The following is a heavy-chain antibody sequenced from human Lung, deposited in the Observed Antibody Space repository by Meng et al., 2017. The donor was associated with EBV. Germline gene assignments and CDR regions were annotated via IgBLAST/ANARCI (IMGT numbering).Heavy chain of an antibody. Sequence: QWQLVESGGGVVQPGRSLRISCAASGFSFRSYDMHWVRQAPGKGLEWVAVISKDGSTEEYAESVKGRFSISRDNSKNTLYLQMNSLRAEDTAVYYCATQNFDYWGRGTLVTVSS. CDR2: ISKDGSTE. CDR1: GFSFRSYD. J-gene: IGHJ4*02. CDR3: ATQNFDY. V-gene: IGHV3-30*03.